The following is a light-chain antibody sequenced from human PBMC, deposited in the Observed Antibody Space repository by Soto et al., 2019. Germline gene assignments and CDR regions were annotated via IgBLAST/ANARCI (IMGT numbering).Light chain of an antibody. J-gene: IGLJ3*02. CDR2: SNS. Sequence: QSVLTQPPSASGTPGQRVTISCSGSSSNIGSNAVNWYQQLPGTAPKLLMYSNSHRPSGVPDRFSGSKSGTSASLAISGLQSEDVADYYCAAWDDSLVVFGGGTKLTVL. CDR3: AAWDDSLVV. CDR1: SSNIGSNA. V-gene: IGLV1-44*01.